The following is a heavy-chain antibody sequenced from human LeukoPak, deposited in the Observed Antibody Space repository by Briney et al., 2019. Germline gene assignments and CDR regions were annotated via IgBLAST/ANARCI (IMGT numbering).Heavy chain of an antibody. Sequence: GGSLRLSCAASGFTFDTYGMTWVRQAPGRGLEWVSGIISDGSSTSYADSAKGLFTISRDNAKNTLYLQMNSLRAEDTAVYYCARRDSSGWYGLFGMDVWGKGTTVTVSA. V-gene: IGHV3-74*01. CDR1: GFTFDTYG. CDR2: IISDGSST. J-gene: IGHJ6*04. CDR3: ARRDSSGWYGLFGMDV. D-gene: IGHD6-19*01.